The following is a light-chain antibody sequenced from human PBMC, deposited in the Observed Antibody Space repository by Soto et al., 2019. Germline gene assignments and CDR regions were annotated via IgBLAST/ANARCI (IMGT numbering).Light chain of an antibody. V-gene: IGLV1-51*01. Sequence: QSVLTQPPSVSATPGQKVTISCSGSSSNVGTHYVSWYQQLSGTAPKLLIDDNNQRPSGVPGRFSGSKSGTSATLGITGLQTEDEADYYCASWESVLRAGVFGGGTKLTVL. J-gene: IGLJ2*01. CDR3: ASWESVLRAGV. CDR2: DNN. CDR1: SSNVGTHY.